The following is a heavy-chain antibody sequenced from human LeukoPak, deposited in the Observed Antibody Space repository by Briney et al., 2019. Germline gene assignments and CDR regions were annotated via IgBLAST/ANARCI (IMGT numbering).Heavy chain of an antibody. D-gene: IGHD3-22*01. CDR2: ISTYNGNT. CDR3: ARVQEVYDSSSYYYYFDY. V-gene: IGHV1-18*01. Sequence: ASVKVSCKASGYSFTSYAINWVRQAPGEGLEWMGRISTYNGNTNYAQKFQGRVTMTRDTSTSTVYMELSSLRSEDTAVYYCARVQEVYDSSSYYYYFDYWGQGTLVTVSS. CDR1: GYSFTSYA. J-gene: IGHJ4*02.